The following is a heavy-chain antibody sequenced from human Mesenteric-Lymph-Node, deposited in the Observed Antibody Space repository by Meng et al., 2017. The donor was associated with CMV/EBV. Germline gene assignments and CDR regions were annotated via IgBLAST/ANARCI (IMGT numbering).Heavy chain of an antibody. CDR1: GFTLSSYW. V-gene: IGHV3-74*01. CDR3: ARDCWGYCSSTSVSYGMDV. D-gene: IGHD2-2*01. J-gene: IGHJ6*02. Sequence: LSLTGAASGFTLSSYWMHWVRQAPGKGLVWVSRLHNDGSSTSYADSVKGRFTISRDNAKNTLYLQMNSLRAEDTAVYYCARDCWGYCSSTSVSYGMDVWGQGTTVTVSS. CDR2: LHNDGSST.